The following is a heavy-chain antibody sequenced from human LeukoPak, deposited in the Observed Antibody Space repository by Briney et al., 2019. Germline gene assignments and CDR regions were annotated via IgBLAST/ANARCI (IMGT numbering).Heavy chain of an antibody. V-gene: IGHV1-46*01. J-gene: IGHJ5*02. CDR2: INPSGGST. D-gene: IGHD2-2*01. CDR1: GYTFTSYY. Sequence: ASVKVSCKASGYTFTSYYMHWVRQAPGQELEWMGIINPSGGSTGYAQKFQGRVTMTRDTSTSTVYMELSSLRSEDTAVYYCARGTRAYNWFDPWGQGTLVTVSS. CDR3: ARGTRAYNWFDP.